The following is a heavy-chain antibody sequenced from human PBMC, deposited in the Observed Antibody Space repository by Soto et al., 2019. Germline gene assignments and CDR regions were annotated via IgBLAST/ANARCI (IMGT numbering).Heavy chain of an antibody. CDR3: ARRHCSSTSCYRRYYYYGMDV. Sequence: SETLSLTSAVYGGSFSGYYWSWIRQPPGKGLEWIGEINHSGSTNYNPSLKSRVTISVDTSKNQFSLKLSSLTAADTAVYYCARRHCSSTSCYRRYYYYGMDVWGQGTTVTGSS. J-gene: IGHJ6*02. CDR1: GGSFSGYY. CDR2: INHSGST. V-gene: IGHV4-34*01. D-gene: IGHD2-2*02.